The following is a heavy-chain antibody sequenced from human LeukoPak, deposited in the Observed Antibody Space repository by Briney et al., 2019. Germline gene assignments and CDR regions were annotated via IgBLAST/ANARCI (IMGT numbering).Heavy chain of an antibody. J-gene: IGHJ5*02. CDR3: AKKSAVRDYYDSSGYRTPSWFDP. V-gene: IGHV3-23*01. CDR2: ISGSGGST. Sequence: GGSLRLSCATSGFSFSSYAMSWVRQAPGQGLEWVSAISGSGGSTYYADSVKGRFTISRDNSKNTLYLQMNSLGAEDTAVYYCAKKSAVRDYYDSSGYRTPSWFDPWGQGTLVTVSS. CDR1: GFSFSSYA. D-gene: IGHD3-22*01.